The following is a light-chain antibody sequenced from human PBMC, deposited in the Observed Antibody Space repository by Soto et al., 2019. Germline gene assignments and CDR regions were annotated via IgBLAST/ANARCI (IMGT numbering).Light chain of an antibody. Sequence: DIQMTQSPSTLSASVGDRVTITCRASQSISSWLAWYQQKPGKAPKLLIYMASSLESGVPSRFSGSGSGTEFTLTISRLQPDDFATYYCQQYYSYSSFGQGTKLEIK. CDR3: QQYYSYSS. V-gene: IGKV1-5*03. CDR1: QSISSW. J-gene: IGKJ2*01. CDR2: MAS.